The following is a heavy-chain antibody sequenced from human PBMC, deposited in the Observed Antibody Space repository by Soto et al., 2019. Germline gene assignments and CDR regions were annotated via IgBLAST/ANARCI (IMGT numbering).Heavy chain of an antibody. CDR2: IDWDDDK. CDR3: ARILTDTAMAQPQYFDY. J-gene: IGHJ4*02. D-gene: IGHD5-18*01. CDR1: GFSLSTSGMC. V-gene: IGHV2-70*01. Sequence: SGPTLVNPTQTLTLTCTFSGFSLSTSGMCVSWIRQPPGKALEWLALIDWDDDKYYSTSLKTRLTISKDTSKNQVVLTMTNMDPVDTATYYCARILTDTAMAQPQYFDYWGQGTLVTVYS.